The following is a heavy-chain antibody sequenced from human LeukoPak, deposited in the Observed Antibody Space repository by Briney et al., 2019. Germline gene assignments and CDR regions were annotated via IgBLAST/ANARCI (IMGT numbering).Heavy chain of an antibody. CDR1: GYTFTGYY. D-gene: IGHD6-25*01. V-gene: IGHV1-2*02. CDR2: IHPNSGGT. J-gene: IGHJ4*02. CDR3: ARGTAAGVSSPNY. Sequence: GASVKVSCKASGYTFTGYYMHWLRQAPGQGLEWMGLIHPNSGGTNYAQKFRGRVTMTRDTSISTAYMELSRLSSDDTAVYYCARGTAAGVSSPNYWGQGTLVTVSS.